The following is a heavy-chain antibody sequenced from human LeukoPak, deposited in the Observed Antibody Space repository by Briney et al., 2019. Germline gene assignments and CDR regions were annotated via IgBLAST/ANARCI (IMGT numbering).Heavy chain of an antibody. CDR2: ISSGGSTI. D-gene: IGHD5-18*01. CDR1: GFTFSTYE. Sequence: GGSLRLSCAASGFTFSTYEMNWVRQAPGKGLEWVPHISSGGSTIYYADSVKGRFTISRDNAKNSLYLQMNSLRAEDTAVYYCAKDFLVQLWLRVHYYYGMDVWGQGTTVTVSS. V-gene: IGHV3-48*03. J-gene: IGHJ6*02. CDR3: AKDFLVQLWLRVHYYYGMDV.